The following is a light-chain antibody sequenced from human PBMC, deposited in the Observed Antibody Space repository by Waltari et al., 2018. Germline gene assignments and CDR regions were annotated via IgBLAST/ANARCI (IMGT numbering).Light chain of an antibody. CDR3: QTGGHGTWV. V-gene: IGLV4-69*01. CDR2: VNSDGSH. Sequence: QLVLTQSPSASASLGSSVKLTCTLSRGHSNNVIAWNQQRPEKVPRYLMKVNSDGSHNKGDEIPDRFSGSSSGAERYLTISSLQSEDEADYFCQTGGHGTWVFGGGTKLTVL. CDR1: RGHSNNV. J-gene: IGLJ3*02.